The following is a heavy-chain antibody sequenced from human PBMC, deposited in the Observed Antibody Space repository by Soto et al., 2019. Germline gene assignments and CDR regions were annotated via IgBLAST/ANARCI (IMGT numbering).Heavy chain of an antibody. CDR2: ISSSSSYI. D-gene: IGHD5-12*01. Sequence: GGSLRLSCAASGFTFSSYSMNWVRQAPGKGLEWVSSISSSSSYIYYADSVKGRFTISRDNAKNSLYPQMNSLRAEDTAVYYCARDRGEMATIRTRYFDYWGQGTLVTVYS. V-gene: IGHV3-21*01. CDR1: GFTFSSYS. CDR3: ARDRGEMATIRTRYFDY. J-gene: IGHJ4*02.